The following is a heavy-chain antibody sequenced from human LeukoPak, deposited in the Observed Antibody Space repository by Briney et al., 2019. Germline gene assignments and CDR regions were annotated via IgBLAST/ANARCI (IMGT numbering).Heavy chain of an antibody. J-gene: IGHJ4*02. CDR1: GYTFTSYY. CDR3: ARVITFGGVIDAFDY. Sequence: ASVKVSCKASGYTFTSYYMHWVRQAPGQGLEWMGIINPSGGSTSYAQKFQGRVTMTRDTSTSTVYMELSSLRSEDTAVYYCARVITFGGVIDAFDYWGQGTLVTVSS. V-gene: IGHV1-46*01. D-gene: IGHD3-16*02. CDR2: INPSGGST.